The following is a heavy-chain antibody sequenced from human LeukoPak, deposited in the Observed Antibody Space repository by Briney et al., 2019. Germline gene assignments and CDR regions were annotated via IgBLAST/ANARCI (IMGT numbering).Heavy chain of an antibody. CDR2: INHSGST. CDR3: ARESVDYSSGWYYFDY. CDR1: GGSFSGYY. J-gene: IGHJ4*02. D-gene: IGHD6-19*01. V-gene: IGHV4-34*01. Sequence: SETLSLTCAVYGGSFSGYYWSWIRQPPGKGLEWIGEINHSGSTNYNPSLKSRVTISVDTSKNQFSLKLSSVTAADTAVYYCARESVDYSSGWYYFDYWGQGTLVTVSS.